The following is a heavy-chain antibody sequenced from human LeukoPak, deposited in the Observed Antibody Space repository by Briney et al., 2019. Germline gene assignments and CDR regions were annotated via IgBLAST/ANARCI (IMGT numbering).Heavy chain of an antibody. V-gene: IGHV3-30-3*01. J-gene: IGHJ4*02. Sequence: GGSLRLSCAASGFTFISYDIHWVRQAPGKGLQWVSVMSSDGSIKIYTDSVKGRFTISRDNSKNTLYLEMNSLRVDDTAVYYCARDLVSGAPDYFDSWGQGTLVTVSS. D-gene: IGHD1-26*01. CDR2: MSSDGSIK. CDR1: GFTFISYD. CDR3: ARDLVSGAPDYFDS.